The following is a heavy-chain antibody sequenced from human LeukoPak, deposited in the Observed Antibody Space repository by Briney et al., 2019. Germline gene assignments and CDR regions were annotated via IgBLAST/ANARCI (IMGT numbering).Heavy chain of an antibody. J-gene: IGHJ4*02. CDR2: INPNSGGT. V-gene: IGHV1-2*02. Sequence: ASVKVSCKASGYTFTGYYIHWLRQAPGQGHEWMGWINPNSGGTNYAQKFQGRVTMTRDTSISTAYMELSRLRSDDTAVYYCARVLERHFDYWGQGTLVTVSS. D-gene: IGHD1-1*01. CDR3: ARVLERHFDY. CDR1: GYTFTGYY.